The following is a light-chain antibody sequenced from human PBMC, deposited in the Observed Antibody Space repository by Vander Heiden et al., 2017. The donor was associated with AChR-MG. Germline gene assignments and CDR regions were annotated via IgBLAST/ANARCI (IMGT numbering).Light chain of an antibody. CDR2: SNN. CDR3: AAWDDSLSAWV. CDR1: SSNIGSNY. V-gene: IGLV1-47*02. Sequence: QSVLTQPPSASGTPGQRVTISCSGSSSNIGSNYVYWYQQLPGTAPKRLIYSNNQRPSGVPDRFSGSKPGTSASLAISGLRSEDEADYYCAAWDDSLSAWVFGGGTKLTVL. J-gene: IGLJ3*02.